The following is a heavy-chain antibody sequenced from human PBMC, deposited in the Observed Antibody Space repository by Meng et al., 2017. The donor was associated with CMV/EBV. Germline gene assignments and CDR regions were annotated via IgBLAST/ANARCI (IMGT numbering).Heavy chain of an antibody. CDR3: ARDCSSTSCSPAFDY. V-gene: IGHV3-7*01. Sequence: GESLKISCAASGFTFSSYWMSWVRQAPGKGLEWVANIKQDGSEKYYVDSVKGRFTISRDNANNSLYLQMNSLRAEDTAVYYCARDCSSTSCSPAFDYWGQGTLVTVSS. CDR1: GFTFSSYW. CDR2: IKQDGSEK. J-gene: IGHJ4*02. D-gene: IGHD2-2*01.